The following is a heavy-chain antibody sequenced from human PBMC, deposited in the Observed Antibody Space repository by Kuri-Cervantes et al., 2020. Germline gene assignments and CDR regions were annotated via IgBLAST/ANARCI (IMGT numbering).Heavy chain of an antibody. D-gene: IGHD3-22*01. J-gene: IGHJ3*02. CDR3: AADKTYYYDSRGYHYVGLDAFDI. CDR1: GGTFSSYA. V-gene: IGHV1-69*06. Sequence: SVKVSCKASGGTFSSYAISWVRQAPGQGLEWMGGIIPIFGTANYAQKFQGRVTITADKSTSTAYMELSSLRSEDTAVYYCAADKTYYYDSRGYHYVGLDAFDIWGQGTMVTVSS. CDR2: IIPIFGTA.